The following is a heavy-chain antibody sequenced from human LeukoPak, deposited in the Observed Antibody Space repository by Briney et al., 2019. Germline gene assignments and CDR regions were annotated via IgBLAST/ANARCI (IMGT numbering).Heavy chain of an antibody. V-gene: IGHV3-73*01. D-gene: IGHD3-22*01. CDR2: IRSKANSYAT. CDR1: GFTFSGSA. CDR3: TRRRSYYDSSGYYGNDAFDI. J-gene: IGHJ3*02. Sequence: PGGSLKLSRAASGFTFSGSAMHWVRQASGKGLEWVGRIRSKANSYATACAASVKGRFTISRDDSKNTAYLQMNSLKTEDTAVYYCTRRRSYYDSSGYYGNDAFDIWGQGTMVTVSS.